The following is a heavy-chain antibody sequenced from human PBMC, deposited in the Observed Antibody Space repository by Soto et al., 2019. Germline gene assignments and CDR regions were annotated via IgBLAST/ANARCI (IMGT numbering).Heavy chain of an antibody. CDR3: AREFITRQVFED. CDR1: GYTFTSYN. D-gene: IGHD3-22*01. Sequence: QVQLVQSGAEVKKPGASVKVSCKASGYTFTSYNIDWVRQAPGQGLEWMGWISTYNGNTYYAQKLQGRVTMTTDTSTSTAYMELRSLRSDDTAVYFCAREFITRQVFEDWGQGTLVTVSS. CDR2: ISTYNGNT. J-gene: IGHJ4*02. V-gene: IGHV1-18*04.